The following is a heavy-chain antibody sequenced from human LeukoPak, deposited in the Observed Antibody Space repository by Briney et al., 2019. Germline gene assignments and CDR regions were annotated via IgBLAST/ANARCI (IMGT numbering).Heavy chain of an antibody. CDR3: ARDPGYSFYFDY. J-gene: IGHJ4*02. Sequence: GGSLTLSCAASGFIFSSYSMNWVRQAPGQGLEWVSSISNSGSYIYYADSVKGRFTISRDNAKNSLYLQMNSLSAEDTALYFCARDPGYSFYFDYWGQGILVTVSS. D-gene: IGHD5-12*01. CDR1: GFIFSSYS. CDR2: ISNSGSYI. V-gene: IGHV3-21*06.